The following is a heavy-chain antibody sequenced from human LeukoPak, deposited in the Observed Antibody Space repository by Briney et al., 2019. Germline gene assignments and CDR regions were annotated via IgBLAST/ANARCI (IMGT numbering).Heavy chain of an antibody. CDR3: ARKGYCSSTSCYTDDAFGI. CDR1: GYSFTSHW. J-gene: IGHJ3*02. D-gene: IGHD2-2*01. Sequence: GESLKISCKGSGYSFTSHWIGWVRQMPGKGLEYMGIIYPGDSDTRYGPSFQGQVTISADKSISTAYLQWSSLRASDTAMYYCARKGYCSSTSCYTDDAFGIWGQGTMVTVSS. V-gene: IGHV5-51*01. CDR2: IYPGDSDT.